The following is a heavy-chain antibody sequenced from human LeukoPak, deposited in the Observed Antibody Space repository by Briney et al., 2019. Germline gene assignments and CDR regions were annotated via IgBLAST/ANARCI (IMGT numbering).Heavy chain of an antibody. CDR1: GGSIISYF. CDR2: IYYSGST. Sequence: SETLSHTCTVSGGSIISYFWSWIRQPPGKGLEWIGYIYYSGSTNYNPSLKSRVTISVDTSKNQLSLKLSSVTAADTAVYYCARSTYDTSYYFDYWGRGTLVTVSS. V-gene: IGHV4-59*01. CDR3: ARSTYDTSYYFDY. J-gene: IGHJ4*02. D-gene: IGHD3-22*01.